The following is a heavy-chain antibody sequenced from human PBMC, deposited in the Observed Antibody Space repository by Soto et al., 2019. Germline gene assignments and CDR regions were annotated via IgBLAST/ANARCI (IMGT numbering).Heavy chain of an antibody. CDR3: ARDLSWGSNWYYYMDV. CDR2: ISSSSSVI. CDR1: GFILSDCA. Sequence: EVQLVESGGGLVQPGGSLRLSCATSGFILSDCAMNWVRQAPGKGLEWVSYISSSSSVIDYADSVKGRFTVSRHNARNSLYLQRNSLRAEDTAVYYCARDLSWGSNWYYYMDVWGKRTTVTVSS. V-gene: IGHV3-48*01. D-gene: IGHD7-27*01. J-gene: IGHJ6*03.